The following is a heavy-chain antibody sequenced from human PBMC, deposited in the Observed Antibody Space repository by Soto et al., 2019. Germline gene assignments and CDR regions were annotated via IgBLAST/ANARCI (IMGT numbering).Heavy chain of an antibody. J-gene: IGHJ4*02. V-gene: IGHV3-15*07. CDR3: TTDLRPDSGDSSSG. CDR2: IKRKIDGGTT. D-gene: IGHD4-17*01. Sequence: EVQLVESGGGLVKPGGSLRLSCAGSGFTFSNAWMNWVRQAPGKGLEWVGRIKRKIDGGTTDYAAPVKGRFTISRDDSIITLYLQMNSLETADTVVYYCTTDLRPDSGDSSSGWGQGTLVTVAS. CDR1: GFTFSNAW.